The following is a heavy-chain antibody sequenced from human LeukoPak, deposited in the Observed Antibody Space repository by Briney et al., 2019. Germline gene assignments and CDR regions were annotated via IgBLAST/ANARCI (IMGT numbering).Heavy chain of an antibody. CDR3: VRGFMGPDY. J-gene: IGHJ4*02. CDR2: INNDVSDT. V-gene: IGHV3-74*01. Sequence: PGGSLRLSCAASGFTFSSYWMHWVRQASGKGLEWVSRINNDVSDTTYADSVKGRFTSSRDNAKNTLFLQMNSLRVEDTAVYYCVRGFMGPDYWGPGTLVTVSS. CDR1: GFTFSSYW.